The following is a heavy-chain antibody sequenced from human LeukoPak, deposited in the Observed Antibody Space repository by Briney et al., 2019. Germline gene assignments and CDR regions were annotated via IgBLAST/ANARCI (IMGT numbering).Heavy chain of an antibody. CDR3: ARGGSYGYYYYMDV. J-gene: IGHJ6*03. Sequence: GGSLRLSCAASGFTFDDYAMHWVRQAPGKGLEWVSGISWNSGSIGYADSVKGRFTISRDNAKNSLYLQMNSLRAEDTALYYCARGGSYGYYYYMDVWGKGTTVAISS. V-gene: IGHV3-9*01. CDR2: ISWNSGSI. D-gene: IGHD1-26*01. CDR1: GFTFDDYA.